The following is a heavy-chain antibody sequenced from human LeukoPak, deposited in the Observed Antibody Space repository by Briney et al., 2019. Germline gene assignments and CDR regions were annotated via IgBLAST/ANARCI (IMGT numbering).Heavy chain of an antibody. V-gene: IGHV3-53*01. Sequence: GGSLRLSCAASGFTVSSTYMIWVRQAPGKGLEWVSVIYSGGSTYYADSVKGRFTISRDSSKNTLYLQVNSLKAEDTAVYYCARGYCSGGSCYPGLDFWGQGTQVTVSS. J-gene: IGHJ4*02. CDR1: GFTVSSTY. CDR3: ARGYCSGGSCYPGLDF. CDR2: IYSGGST. D-gene: IGHD2-15*01.